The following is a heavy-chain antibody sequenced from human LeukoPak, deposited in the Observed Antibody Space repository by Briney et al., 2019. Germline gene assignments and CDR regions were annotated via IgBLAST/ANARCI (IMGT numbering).Heavy chain of an antibody. CDR1: GGSISSSGYY. D-gene: IGHD3-9*01. Sequence: SETLSLTCTVSGGSISSSGYYWGWIRQPTGKGLEWIGSIYYSGSTYHNPSLKSRVTISVDTSKNQFSLKLSSVTAADTAVYYCARLLRYFDWLLNDAFDIWGQGTMVTVSS. J-gene: IGHJ3*02. CDR3: ARLLRYFDWLLNDAFDI. V-gene: IGHV4-39*01. CDR2: IYYSGST.